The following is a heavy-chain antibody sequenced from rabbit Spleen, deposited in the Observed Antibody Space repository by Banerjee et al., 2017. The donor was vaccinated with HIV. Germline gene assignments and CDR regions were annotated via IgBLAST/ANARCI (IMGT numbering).Heavy chain of an antibody. V-gene: IGHV1S39*01. CDR2: IDPIFAIT. CDR3: ARDTGSSFSSYGMDL. D-gene: IGHD8-1*01. CDR1: GFDFSSYG. Sequence: QEQLVESGGGLVQPGGSLTLSCKASGFDFSSYGVSWVRQAPGKGLEWIGYIDPIFAITYSATWAKGRFTCSKTSSTTVTLQMTSLTVADTATYFCARDTGSSFSSYGMDLWGPGTLVTVS. J-gene: IGHJ6*01.